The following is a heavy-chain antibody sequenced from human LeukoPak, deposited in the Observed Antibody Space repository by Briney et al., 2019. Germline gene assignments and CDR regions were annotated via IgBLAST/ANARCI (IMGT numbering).Heavy chain of an antibody. CDR3: ARDLRWRQCDY. V-gene: IGHV3-30*04. Sequence: QPGRSLRLSCAASGFTFSTFAMHWVRQAPGKGLEWVAFISHDAGQQYYADSVKGRFTISRDSSMNTLYLQMSSLRVEDTAVYYCARDLRWRQCDYWGQGTLVTVSS. CDR2: ISHDAGQQ. D-gene: IGHD1-1*01. J-gene: IGHJ4*02. CDR1: GFTFSTFA.